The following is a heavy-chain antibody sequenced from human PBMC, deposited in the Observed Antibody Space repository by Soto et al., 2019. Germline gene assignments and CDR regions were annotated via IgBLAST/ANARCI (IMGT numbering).Heavy chain of an antibody. V-gene: IGHV3-23*01. CDR2: ISGSGGTT. J-gene: IGHJ3*02. CDR1: GITFSSYV. D-gene: IGHD2-2*01. Sequence: PGGSLRLSCAASGITFSSYVMSWVRQAPGKGLKWVSTISGSGGTTNYADSVTGRFTISRDNSKNTLYLQMNSLRAEDTAVYYCAKPMKYCTTTTCYGPDAFDIWGQGTMVTVSS. CDR3: AKPMKYCTTTTCYGPDAFDI.